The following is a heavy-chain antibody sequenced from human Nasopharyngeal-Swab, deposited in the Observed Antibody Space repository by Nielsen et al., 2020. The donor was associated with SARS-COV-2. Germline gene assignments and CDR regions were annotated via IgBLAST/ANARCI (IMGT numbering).Heavy chain of an antibody. D-gene: IGHD3-16*02. J-gene: IGHJ6*03. CDR1: GFSFSTYW. V-gene: IGHV3-7*03. Sequence: GESLKISCAASGFSFSTYWMTWVRQAPGKGLEWVANIKQDGSEKYCVDSVKGRFTVSRDNPKNLLYLQVNSLRAEDTAVYYCARQGVFVPAYFHQYYMDVWGKGTTVTVSS. CDR2: IKQDGSEK. CDR3: ARQGVFVPAYFHQYYMDV.